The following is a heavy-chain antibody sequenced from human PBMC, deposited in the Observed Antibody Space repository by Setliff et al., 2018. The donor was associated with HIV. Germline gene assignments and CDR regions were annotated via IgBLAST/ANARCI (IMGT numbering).Heavy chain of an antibody. CDR1: GGSISNSSYY. J-gene: IGHJ3*02. CDR3: ASSDANYYDSSGYPGAFDN. Sequence: SETLSLTCTVSGGSISNSSYYWSWIRQPAGKGLEWIGRIYTSGSTNYNPSLKSRVTISVDTSKNQFSLKLSSVTAADTAVYYCASSDANYYDSSGYPGAFDNWGLGTMVTVSS. CDR2: IYTSGST. D-gene: IGHD3-22*01. V-gene: IGHV4-61*02.